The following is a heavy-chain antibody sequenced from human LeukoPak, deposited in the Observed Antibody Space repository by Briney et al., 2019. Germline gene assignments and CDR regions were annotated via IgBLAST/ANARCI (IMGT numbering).Heavy chain of an antibody. D-gene: IGHD3-3*01. CDR3: ARRVEEWQLDY. V-gene: IGHV3-7*01. CDR1: GFTFSSYW. Sequence: GGSQRLSCAASGFTFSSYWMNWVRQAPGKGLEWVANIKEDGSDKYYVDSVKGRFTISRDNAKNSLYLQMNSLRAEDTAVYYCARRVEEWQLDYWGQGTLVTVSP. J-gene: IGHJ4*02. CDR2: IKEDGSDK.